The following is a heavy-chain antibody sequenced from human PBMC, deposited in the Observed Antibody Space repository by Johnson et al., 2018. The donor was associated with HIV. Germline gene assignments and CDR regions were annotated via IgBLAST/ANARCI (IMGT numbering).Heavy chain of an antibody. CDR2: ISMSGITI. CDR3: AREGFVVLPAAMRLFAFDI. Sequence: QVQLVESGGGLVKPGGSLRLSCAASGFTFSDYYMSWIRQAPGKGLEWVSSISMSGITIYYADSVQGRFTISRYNAKNSLYLQMNSLRAEDTAVYYCAREGFVVLPAAMRLFAFDIWGQGTMVTVSS. D-gene: IGHD2-2*01. CDR1: GFTFSDYY. J-gene: IGHJ3*02. V-gene: IGHV3-11*04.